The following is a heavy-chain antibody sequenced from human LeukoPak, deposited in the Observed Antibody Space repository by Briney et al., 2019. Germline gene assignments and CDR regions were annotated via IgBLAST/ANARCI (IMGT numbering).Heavy chain of an antibody. D-gene: IGHD4-11*01. CDR3: ARSMGGSNDL. CDR1: GFTFSNYW. CDR2: INVEGTRT. V-gene: IGHV3-74*01. J-gene: IGHJ5*02. Sequence: PGGSLRLSCAGSGFTFSNYWVHWVRQAPGKGQVWVSRINVEGTRTDYADSVRGRFTISRDNAKNTLYLQMNSLTAEDTAIYYCARSMGGSNDLWGQGTLVSVSS.